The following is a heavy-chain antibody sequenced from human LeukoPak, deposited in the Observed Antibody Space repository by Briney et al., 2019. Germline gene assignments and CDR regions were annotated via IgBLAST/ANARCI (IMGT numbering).Heavy chain of an antibody. CDR1: GGSISSSSYY. Sequence: PSETLSLTCTVSGGSISSSSYYWGCMRQPPGKGLEWIGSIYYSGSTYYNPSLKSRVTISVDTSKNQFSLKLSSVTAADTAVYYCARLGSGPYDYVWGSYHPYYFDYWGQGTLVTVSS. D-gene: IGHD3-16*02. J-gene: IGHJ4*02. V-gene: IGHV4-39*01. CDR3: ARLGSGPYDYVWGSYHPYYFDY. CDR2: IYYSGST.